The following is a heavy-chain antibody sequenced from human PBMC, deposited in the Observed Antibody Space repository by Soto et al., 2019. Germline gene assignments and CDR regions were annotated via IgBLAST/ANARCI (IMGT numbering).Heavy chain of an antibody. D-gene: IGHD6-19*01. J-gene: IGHJ4*02. CDR3: VSINAGGWYYFDY. Sequence: PSETLSLTCAVSGGSIDNSTYYWGWIRQPPGKGLEWIGSVDYSGSSYYSPSLKSRVTMSVDSSKNPFSLILDSVTAADTAVYYCVSINAGGWYYFDYWGQGILVTVSS. CDR1: GGSIDNSTYY. CDR2: VDYSGSS. V-gene: IGHV4-39*02.